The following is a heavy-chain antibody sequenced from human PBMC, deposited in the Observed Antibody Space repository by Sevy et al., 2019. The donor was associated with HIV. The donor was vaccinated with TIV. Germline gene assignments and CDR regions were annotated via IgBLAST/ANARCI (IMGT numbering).Heavy chain of an antibody. D-gene: IGHD3-3*01. Sequence: SETLSLTYTVSGGSISSYYWSWIRQPPGKGLEWIGYIYCSGSTNYNPSLKSRVTISVDTSKNQFSLKLSSVTAADTAVYDCARHNKHYDFWSDLNWFDPWGQGTLVTVSS. CDR1: GGSISSYY. CDR3: ARHNKHYDFWSDLNWFDP. J-gene: IGHJ5*02. CDR2: IYCSGST. V-gene: IGHV4-59*08.